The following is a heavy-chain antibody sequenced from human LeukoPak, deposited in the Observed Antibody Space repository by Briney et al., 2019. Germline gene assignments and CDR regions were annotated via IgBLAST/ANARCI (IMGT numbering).Heavy chain of an antibody. CDR1: GFTFSSYG. CDR2: IWYDGSNK. Sequence: PGGSLRLSCAASGFTFSSYGMHWVRQAPGKGLEWVAVIWYDGSNKHYADSVKGRFTISRDNSKNTLYLQMNSLRAEDTAVYYCARDMKLGFGPFDYWGQGTLVTVSS. CDR3: ARDMKLGFGPFDY. J-gene: IGHJ4*02. D-gene: IGHD3-10*01. V-gene: IGHV3-33*01.